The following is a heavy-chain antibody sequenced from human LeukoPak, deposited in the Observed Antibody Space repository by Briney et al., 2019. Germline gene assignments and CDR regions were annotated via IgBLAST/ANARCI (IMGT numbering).Heavy chain of an antibody. CDR3: AKDNPWLVSDY. CDR2: ISSRGTTT. Sequence: GGSLRLSCLASGFTFRNYCMTWVRQAPGKGLEWVSFISSRGTTTDYADSGKGRFTIPRDKPNNTLYLQMNSLRDADTPVYYCAKDNPWLVSDYWGQGTLITVSS. J-gene: IGHJ4*02. D-gene: IGHD6-19*01. CDR1: GFTFRNYC. V-gene: IGHV3-11*01.